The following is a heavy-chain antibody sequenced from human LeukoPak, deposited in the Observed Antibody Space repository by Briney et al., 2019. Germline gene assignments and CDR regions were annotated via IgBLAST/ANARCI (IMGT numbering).Heavy chain of an antibody. CDR2: IRYDGSNK. CDR3: AKELQTYDFWSGSVDY. D-gene: IGHD3-3*01. V-gene: IGHV3-30*02. Sequence: QPGGSLRLSCAASGFTFSSYCMHWVRQAPGKGLEWVAFIRYDGSNKYYADSVKGRFTISRDNSKNTLYLQMNRLRAEDTAVYYCAKELQTYDFWSGSVDYWGQGTLVTVSS. CDR1: GFTFSSYC. J-gene: IGHJ4*02.